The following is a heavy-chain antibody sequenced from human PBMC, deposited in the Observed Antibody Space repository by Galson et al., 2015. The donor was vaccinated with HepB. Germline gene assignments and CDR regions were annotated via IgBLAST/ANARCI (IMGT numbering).Heavy chain of an antibody. D-gene: IGHD3-22*01. CDR1: GFTFDDYA. CDR3: TKDTERWYYYDSSGYFDAFDI. Sequence: SLRLSCAASGFTFDDYAMHWVRQAPGKGLEWVSLISWDGGSTYYADSVKGRFTISRDNSKNSLYLQMSSLRAEDTALYYCTKDTERWYYYDSSGYFDAFDIWGQGTMVTVSS. V-gene: IGHV3-43D*04. CDR2: ISWDGGST. J-gene: IGHJ3*02.